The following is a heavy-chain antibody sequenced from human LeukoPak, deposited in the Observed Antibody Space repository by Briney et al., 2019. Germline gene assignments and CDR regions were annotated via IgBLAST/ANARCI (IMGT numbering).Heavy chain of an antibody. J-gene: IGHJ4*02. Sequence: GGSLRLSCAASGFTFSSYSMNWVRQAPGKGLEWVSYISSSSSTIYYADSMKGRFTISRDNAKNSLYLQMNSLRAEDTAVYYCARNGYSESFDYWGQGTLVTVSS. D-gene: IGHD5-24*01. CDR2: ISSSSSTI. CDR1: GFTFSSYS. CDR3: ARNGYSESFDY. V-gene: IGHV3-48*01.